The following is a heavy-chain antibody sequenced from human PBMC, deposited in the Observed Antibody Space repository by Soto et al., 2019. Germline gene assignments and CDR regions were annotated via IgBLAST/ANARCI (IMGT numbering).Heavy chain of an antibody. J-gene: IGHJ4*02. Sequence: EVQLVESGGGLVKPGESLRLSCAASGFRFSDYSMNWVRQVPGKGLEWVSSISSNSGYTLYTDSVKGRFTISRDNAKSSMYLQMSRLRDEDTAVYYCTRGSYGAYDYWGQGTLVTVSS. D-gene: IGHD4-17*01. CDR1: GFRFSDYS. CDR3: TRGSYGAYDY. CDR2: ISSNSGYT. V-gene: IGHV3-21*02.